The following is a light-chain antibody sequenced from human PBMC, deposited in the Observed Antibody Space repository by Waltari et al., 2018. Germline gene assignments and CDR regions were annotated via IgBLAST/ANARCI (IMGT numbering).Light chain of an antibody. CDR2: WAS. CDR1: QSVLYSSNNKNY. J-gene: IGKJ5*01. CDR3: QQYYTTPPT. V-gene: IGKV4-1*01. Sequence: DIVMTQSPDSLAVSLGERATINCKSSQSVLYSSNNKNYLAWYQQKPGQPPKSFIYWASTREAGVPDRFSGSGSGTDFTLTISSLQAEDVAVYYCQQYYTTPPTFGQGTRLEIK.